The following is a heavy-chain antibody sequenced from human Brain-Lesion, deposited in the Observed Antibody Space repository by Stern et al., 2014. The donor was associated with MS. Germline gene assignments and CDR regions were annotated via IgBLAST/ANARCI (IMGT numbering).Heavy chain of an antibody. Sequence: QVQLVESGPGLVKPSQTLSLSCTVSGGSISSGGYYWSWIRQPAGKGLEWIGRIFNSGSTSYNPSLKSRVTISIDTLKTQFSLRLNSMTAADTAVYYCARGRVVPGFQYYATDVWGQGTTVIVSS. CDR1: GGSISSGGYY. V-gene: IGHV4-61*02. J-gene: IGHJ6*02. CDR3: ARGRVVPGFQYYATDV. CDR2: IFNSGST. D-gene: IGHD2-2*01.